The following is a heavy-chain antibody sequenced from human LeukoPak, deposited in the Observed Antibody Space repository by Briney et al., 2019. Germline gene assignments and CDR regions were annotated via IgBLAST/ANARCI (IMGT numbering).Heavy chain of an antibody. CDR1: GGSISSSSYY. J-gene: IGHJ5*02. D-gene: IGHD6-13*01. CDR3: ARQDSSSWIRRWFDP. Sequence: SETLSLTCTASGGSISSSSYYWGWIRQPPGKGLEWIGSIYYSGSTYYNPSLKSRVTISVDTSKNQFSLKLSSVTAADTAVYYCARQDSSSWIRRWFDPWGQGTLVTVSS. V-gene: IGHV4-39*01. CDR2: IYYSGST.